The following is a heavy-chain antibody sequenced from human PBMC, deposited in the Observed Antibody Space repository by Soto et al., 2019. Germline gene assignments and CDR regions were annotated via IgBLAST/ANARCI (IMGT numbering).Heavy chain of an antibody. D-gene: IGHD6-19*01. CDR3: AKADSGWYPIDY. CDR1: GFTFSSYA. CDR2: ISIRGTST. Sequence: EVQLLESGGGLVQPGGSLRLSCAASGFTFSSYAMSWVRQAPGKGLEWVSAISIRGTSTYYADSVKGRFTISRDNSKNTLYLQMNSLRAEDTALYYCAKADSGWYPIDYWGQGTLVTVSS. V-gene: IGHV3-23*01. J-gene: IGHJ4*02.